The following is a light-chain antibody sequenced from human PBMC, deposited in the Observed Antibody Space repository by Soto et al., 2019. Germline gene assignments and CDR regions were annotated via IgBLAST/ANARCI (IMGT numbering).Light chain of an antibody. CDR1: QSVASN. CDR2: GAS. V-gene: IGKV3-15*01. CDR3: QQYHNWPPQYT. J-gene: IGKJ2*01. Sequence: EIVMTQSPASLSVSPGDGATLSCRASQSVASNVAWYQQKPGQGPRLLIHGASTRAVGVPGRFSGSGSATDFTLTISSLQSEDFAVYYCQQYHNWPPQYTFGQGTKLQIK.